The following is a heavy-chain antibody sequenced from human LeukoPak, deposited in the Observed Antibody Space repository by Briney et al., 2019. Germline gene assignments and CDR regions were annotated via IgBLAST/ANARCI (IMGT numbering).Heavy chain of an antibody. D-gene: IGHD4-11*01. Sequence: GGSLRLFCVASGFTFSSYAISWVRQAPGKGLEWVAGISGSGSTTNYADSVKGRFTISRDNSKNTLYLQMNSLRAEDTAVYYCARGTTAKVFDIWGQGTMVTVSS. V-gene: IGHV3-23*01. J-gene: IGHJ3*02. CDR2: ISGSGSTT. CDR1: GFTFSSYA. CDR3: ARGTTAKVFDI.